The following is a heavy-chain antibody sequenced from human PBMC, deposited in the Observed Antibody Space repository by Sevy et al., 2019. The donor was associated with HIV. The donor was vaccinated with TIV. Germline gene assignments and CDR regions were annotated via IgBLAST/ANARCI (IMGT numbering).Heavy chain of an antibody. J-gene: IGHJ6*02. Sequence: GGSLRLSCAASGFTFSNYAISWVRQAPGKGLEWVSVISSSGGTTYYAGSVEGRFTISRDNSKNTLYLQMNRLRAEDTAIYYCARRPDLGEIIPTGVMDVWGRWTTVTVSS. CDR1: GFTFSNYA. V-gene: IGHV3-23*01. CDR3: ARRPDLGEIIPTGVMDV. CDR2: ISSSGGTT. D-gene: IGHD3-3*01.